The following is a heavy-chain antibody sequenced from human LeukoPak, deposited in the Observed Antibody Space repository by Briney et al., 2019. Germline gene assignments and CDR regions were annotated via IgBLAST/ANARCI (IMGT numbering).Heavy chain of an antibody. J-gene: IGHJ4*02. CDR3: ARGAVPAHFDY. D-gene: IGHD3-3*02. V-gene: IGHV1-69*04. Sequence: ASVKVSCKASGGTFSNYAISWVRQGPGQGLGWMGRIIPILGIANYAQKFQGRVTITADKSTSTAYMELSSLTSEDTGVFYCARGAVPAHFDYWGQGTLVTVSS. CDR1: GGTFSNYA. CDR2: IIPILGIA.